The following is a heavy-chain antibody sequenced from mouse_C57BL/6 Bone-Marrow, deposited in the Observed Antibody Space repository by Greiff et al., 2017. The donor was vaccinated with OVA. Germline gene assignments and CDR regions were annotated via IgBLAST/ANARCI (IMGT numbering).Heavy chain of an antibody. CDR1: GFTIKNTY. J-gene: IGHJ1*03. Sequence: EVQLQQSVAELVRPGASVKLSCTASGFTIKNTYMHWVKQRPEQGLEWIGRIDPANGNTKYAPKFQGKATITADTSSNTAYLQLSSLTSEDTAIYYCARSPGTDFDVWGTGTTVTVSS. V-gene: IGHV14-3*01. CDR3: ARSPGTDFDV. CDR2: IDPANGNT. D-gene: IGHD4-1*01.